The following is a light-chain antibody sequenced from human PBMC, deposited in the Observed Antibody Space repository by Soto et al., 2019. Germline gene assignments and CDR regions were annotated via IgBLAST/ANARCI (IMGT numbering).Light chain of an antibody. CDR1: QSLSDN. V-gene: IGKV3-15*01. CDR2: GAS. CDR3: QQYNNWPWT. J-gene: IGKJ1*01. Sequence: EIVMTQSPATLSLSPGDRATLSCGASQSLSDNLAWYQQKPGQAPRLLIYGASTRATGIPARFSGSGSGTDFTLTISSLQYEDFAVYYCQQYNNWPWTFGQGTKVDIK.